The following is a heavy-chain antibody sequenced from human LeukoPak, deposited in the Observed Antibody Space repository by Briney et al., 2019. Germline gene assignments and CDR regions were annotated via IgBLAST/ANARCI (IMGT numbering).Heavy chain of an antibody. CDR1: GYTFTSYY. CDR3: ARAKSDYDILTGSYLGDYFDY. D-gene: IGHD3-9*01. CDR2: INPSGGST. Sequence: ASXXVSCKASGYTFTSYYMHWVRQAPGQGLEWMGIINPSGGSTSYAQKFQGRVAMTRDTSTSTVYMELSSLRSEDTAVYYCARAKSDYDILTGSYLGDYFDYWGQGTLVTVSS. J-gene: IGHJ4*02. V-gene: IGHV1-46*01.